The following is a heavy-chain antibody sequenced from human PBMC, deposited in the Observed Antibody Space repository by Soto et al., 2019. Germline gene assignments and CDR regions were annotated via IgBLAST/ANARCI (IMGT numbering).Heavy chain of an antibody. CDR1: GGTFSSYA. V-gene: IGHV1-69*13. CDR2: IIPIFGTA. J-gene: IGHJ3*02. Sequence: SVKVSCKASGGTFSSYAISWVRQAPGQGLEWMGGIIPIFGTANYAQKFQGGVTITADESTSTAYMELSSLRSEDTAVYYCARGGQSSSSRAFDIWGQGTMVTVSS. D-gene: IGHD6-6*01. CDR3: ARGGQSSSSRAFDI.